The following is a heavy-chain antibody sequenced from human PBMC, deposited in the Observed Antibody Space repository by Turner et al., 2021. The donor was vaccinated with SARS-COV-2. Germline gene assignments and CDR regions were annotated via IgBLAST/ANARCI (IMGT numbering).Heavy chain of an antibody. J-gene: IGHJ4*02. V-gene: IGHV3-33*01. D-gene: IGHD3-10*01. CDR1: GFTFSSYG. CDR2: IWYDGSNK. CDR3: ARDLFQDYGSGSYRLDN. Sequence: QVQLVESGGGVVQPGRSLRLSCAAPGFTFSSYGMHWVRQAPGKGLEWVAVIWYDGSNKYYADSVKGRFTISRDNSKNTLYLQMNSLRAEDTAVYYCARDLFQDYGSGSYRLDNWGQGTLVTVSS.